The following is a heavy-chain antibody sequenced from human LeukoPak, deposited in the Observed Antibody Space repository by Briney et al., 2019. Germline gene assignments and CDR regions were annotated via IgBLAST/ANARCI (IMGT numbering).Heavy chain of an antibody. V-gene: IGHV1-2*02. CDR3: AREPVAFGVVYDY. Sequence: ASVKVSCKASGYTFTSYYMHWVRQAPGQGLEWMGWINPNSGGTNYAQKFQGRVTMTRDTSISTAYMELSRLRSDDTAVYYCAREPVAFGVVYDYWGQGTLVTVSS. J-gene: IGHJ4*02. CDR1: GYTFTSYY. D-gene: IGHD3-3*01. CDR2: INPNSGGT.